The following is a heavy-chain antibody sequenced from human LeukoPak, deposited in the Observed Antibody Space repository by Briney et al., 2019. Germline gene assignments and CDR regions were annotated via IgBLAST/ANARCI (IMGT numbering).Heavy chain of an antibody. Sequence: PGGSLRLSCAASGFTFSSYAMSWVRQAPGKGLEWVSAISGSGGSTYYADSVKGRFTISRDNSKNTLYLQMNSLRAEDTAVYYCAKPQEYYYDYQYYFDYWGQGTLVTVSS. V-gene: IGHV3-23*01. J-gene: IGHJ4*02. CDR3: AKPQEYYYDYQYYFDY. CDR1: GFTFSSYA. D-gene: IGHD3-22*01. CDR2: ISGSGGST.